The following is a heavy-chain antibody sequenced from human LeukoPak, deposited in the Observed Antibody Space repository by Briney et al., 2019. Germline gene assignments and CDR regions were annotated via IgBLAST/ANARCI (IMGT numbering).Heavy chain of an antibody. D-gene: IGHD1-26*01. CDR1: GFTFSSHA. J-gene: IGHJ4*02. Sequence: PGGSLRLSCAASGFTFSSHAMNWVRQAPGKGLEWVSGISGSGESTYYADSVKGRFTISRDNAKNSLYLQMNSLRAEDTAVYYCARDSEGAPDYWGQGTLVTVSS. CDR3: ARDSEGAPDY. CDR2: ISGSGEST. V-gene: IGHV3-23*01.